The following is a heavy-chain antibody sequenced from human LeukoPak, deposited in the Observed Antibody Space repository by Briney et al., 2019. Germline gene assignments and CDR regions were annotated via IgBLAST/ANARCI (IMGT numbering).Heavy chain of an antibody. CDR2: ISYDGSNK. Sequence: PGGSLRLSCAASGFTFSSYAMHWVRQAPGKGLEWVAVISYDGSNKYYADSVKGRFTISRDNSKNTLYLQMNSLRAEDTAVYYCARDARPRTYYYYGMDVWGQGTTVTVSS. D-gene: IGHD3/OR15-3a*01. CDR1: GFTFSSYA. J-gene: IGHJ6*02. CDR3: ARDARPRTYYYYGMDV. V-gene: IGHV3-30-3*01.